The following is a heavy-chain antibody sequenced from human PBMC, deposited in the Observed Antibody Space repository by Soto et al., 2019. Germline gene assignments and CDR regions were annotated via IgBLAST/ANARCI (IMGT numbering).Heavy chain of an antibody. CDR2: ISWNSGSI. J-gene: IGHJ3*02. CDR3: AKDISSGGHDAFDI. Sequence: PGGSLRLSCAASGFTFDDYAMHWVRQAPGKGLEWVSGISWNSGSIGYADSVKGRFTISRDNAKNSLYLQMNSLRAEDTALYYCAKDISSGGHDAFDIWGQGTMVTVSS. D-gene: IGHD3-10*01. CDR1: GFTFDDYA. V-gene: IGHV3-9*01.